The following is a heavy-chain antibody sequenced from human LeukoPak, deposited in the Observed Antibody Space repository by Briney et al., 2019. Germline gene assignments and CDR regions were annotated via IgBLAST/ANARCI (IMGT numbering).Heavy chain of an antibody. CDR2: IYYSGST. CDR3: ARGEAFSPYYYDSSGYYGI. V-gene: IGHV4-59*12. J-gene: IGHJ3*02. CDR1: GGSISSYY. D-gene: IGHD3-22*01. Sequence: SETLSLTCTVSGGSISSYYWSWIRQPPGKGLEWIGYIYYSGSTSYNPSLKSRVTISVDTSKNQFSLKLSSVTAADTAVYYCARGEAFSPYYYDSSGYYGIWGQGTMVTVSS.